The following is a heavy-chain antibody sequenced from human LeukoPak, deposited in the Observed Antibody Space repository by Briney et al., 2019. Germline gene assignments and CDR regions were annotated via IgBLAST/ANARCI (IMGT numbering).Heavy chain of an antibody. V-gene: IGHV3-30*02. D-gene: IGHD4-17*01. CDR1: GFTFSSYG. Sequence: GGSLRLSCAASGFTFSSYGMHWVRQAPGKGLEWVAFIRYDGSNKYYADSVKGRFTISRDNSKNTLYLQMNSLRAEDTAVYYCAKDFTLGYGDYVGVDYWGQGTLVTVSS. CDR3: AKDFTLGYGDYVGVDY. CDR2: IRYDGSNK. J-gene: IGHJ4*02.